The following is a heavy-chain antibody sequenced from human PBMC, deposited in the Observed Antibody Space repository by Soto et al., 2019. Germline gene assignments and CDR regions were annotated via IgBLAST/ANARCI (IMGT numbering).Heavy chain of an antibody. CDR1: GFTFDTFA. CDR3: ARSEGAMTTVTPEDY. V-gene: IGHV3-30-3*01. J-gene: IGHJ4*02. Sequence: GGSLRLSCAASGFTFDTFAIHWVRQTPGKGLEWVAVISYDGSNKYYADSVKGRFTISRDNSKNTLYLQMNSLRAEDTAVYYCARSEGAMTTVTPEDYWGQGTLVTVSS. D-gene: IGHD4-17*01. CDR2: ISYDGSNK.